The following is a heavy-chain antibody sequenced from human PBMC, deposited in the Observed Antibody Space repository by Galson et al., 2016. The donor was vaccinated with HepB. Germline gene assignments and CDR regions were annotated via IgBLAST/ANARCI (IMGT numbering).Heavy chain of an antibody. CDR1: EFTFSSYG. CDR3: ARLTGSTYSWFDP. Sequence: SLRLSCAASEFTFSSYGMHWVRQAPGKGLEWVAVIWYDGSNKYYADSVKGRFTISRDNAKNTLYLQMNNLRLEDSAVYHCARLTGSTYSWFDPWGQGTWVIVSS. CDR2: IWYDGSNK. V-gene: IGHV3-30*19. J-gene: IGHJ5*02. D-gene: IGHD2-21*01.